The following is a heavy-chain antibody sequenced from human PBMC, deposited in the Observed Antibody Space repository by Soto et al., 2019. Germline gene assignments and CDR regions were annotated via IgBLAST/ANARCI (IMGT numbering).Heavy chain of an antibody. Sequence: QVQLVQSGAEVKKPGASVKVSCKASGYTFTNSDINWVRQAPGQVLEWMGWMNPDSGHAAYAQKFQGRVTLTTSTSTSTVYMEMRSLGSEDTAVYYCARRPHCSGGICYYGLDNWGQGPLVTVSS. CDR1: GYTFTNSD. J-gene: IGHJ4*02. CDR3: ARRPHCSGGICYYGLDN. D-gene: IGHD2-15*01. V-gene: IGHV1-8*01. CDR2: MNPDSGHA.